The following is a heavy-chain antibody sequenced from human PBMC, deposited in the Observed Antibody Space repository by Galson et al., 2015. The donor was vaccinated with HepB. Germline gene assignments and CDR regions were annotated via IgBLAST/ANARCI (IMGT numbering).Heavy chain of an antibody. CDR1: GFTFSSYG. D-gene: IGHD3-10*01. CDR2: IWYDGSNK. J-gene: IGHJ3*02. Sequence: SLRLSCTASGFTFSSYGMHWVRQAPGKGLEWVAVIWYDGSNKYYADSVKGRFTISRDNSKNTLYLQMNSLRAEDTAVYYCARAGYYGSGRAFDIWGQGTMVTVSS. V-gene: IGHV3-33*08. CDR3: ARAGYYGSGRAFDI.